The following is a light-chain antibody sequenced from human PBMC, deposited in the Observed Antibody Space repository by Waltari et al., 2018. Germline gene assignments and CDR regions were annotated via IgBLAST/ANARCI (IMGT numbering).Light chain of an antibody. CDR2: DVS. CDR1: ISAIGAYNH. V-gene: IGLV2-14*03. CDR3: SSFTTSSSWI. Sequence: QSALPQPASVSGSPGQSITISCTGTISAIGAYNHVSWYQQYPGQAPKLLIFDVSDRPPGVFDRFSGSKSGNTASLTISGLQAEDEADYYCSSFTTSSSWIFGGGTKLTVL. J-gene: IGLJ2*01.